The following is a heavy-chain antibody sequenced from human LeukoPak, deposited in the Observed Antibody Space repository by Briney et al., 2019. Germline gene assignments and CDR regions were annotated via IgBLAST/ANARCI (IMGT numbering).Heavy chain of an antibody. CDR3: ARDTASSGYSYNWFDP. J-gene: IGHJ5*02. Sequence: GASVKVSCKASGFVFTSYGFTWVRQAPGQGLEWMGWISAYNGNTNYAQKFQGRVTMTTDTSTSTAYMELRSLRSDDTAAYYCARDTASSGYSYNWFDPWGQGTLVTVSS. CDR1: GFVFTSYG. V-gene: IGHV1-18*01. CDR2: ISAYNGNT. D-gene: IGHD3-22*01.